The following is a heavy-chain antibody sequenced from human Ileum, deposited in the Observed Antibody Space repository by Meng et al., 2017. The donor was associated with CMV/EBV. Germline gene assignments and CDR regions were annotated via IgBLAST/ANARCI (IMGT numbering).Heavy chain of an antibody. CDR2: LRYYSGDT. D-gene: IGHD2/OR15-2a*01. CDR3: GRNIRLFYANY. J-gene: IGHJ4*02. CDR1: GDSISSSLYY. V-gene: IGHV4-39*07. Sequence: SETLSLTCTVSGDSISSSLYYWGWIRQSPGKGLEWIGNLRYYSGDTYYTPSLKNRVTISLDTSKNQFSLKLNSVTAADTAVYYCGRNIRLFYANYWGQGTLVTVSS.